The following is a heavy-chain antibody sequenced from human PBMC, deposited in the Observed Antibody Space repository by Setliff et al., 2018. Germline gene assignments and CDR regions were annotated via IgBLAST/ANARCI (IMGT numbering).Heavy chain of an antibody. Sequence: GGSLRLSCAASGFTFSIYSMNWVRQAPGKGLEWISYTSSGSNSIYYADSVMGRFTISRSNSKNTIYLQINDLRLEDTAVYFCARAGTVGELIAGWDSWGQGTLVTVSS. D-gene: IGHD3-16*02. V-gene: IGHV3-48*01. CDR3: ARAGTVGELIAGWDS. CDR1: GFTFSIYS. J-gene: IGHJ4*02. CDR2: TSSGSNSI.